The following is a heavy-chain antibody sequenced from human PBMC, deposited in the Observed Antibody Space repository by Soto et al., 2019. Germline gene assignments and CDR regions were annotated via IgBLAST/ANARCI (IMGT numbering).Heavy chain of an antibody. CDR1: GFTFSSYG. Sequence: QVQLVESGGGVVQPGRSLRLSCAASGFTFSSYGMHWVRQAPGKGLEWVAVISYDGSNKYYADSVKGRFTISRDNSKNTLSLQMNSLRAEDTAVYYCAKGPIAAAGTAYYFDYWGQGTLVTVSS. CDR2: ISYDGSNK. V-gene: IGHV3-30*18. CDR3: AKGPIAAAGTAYYFDY. D-gene: IGHD6-13*01. J-gene: IGHJ4*02.